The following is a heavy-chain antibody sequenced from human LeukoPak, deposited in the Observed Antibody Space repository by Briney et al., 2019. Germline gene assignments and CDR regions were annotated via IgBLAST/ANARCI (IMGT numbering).Heavy chain of an antibody. CDR3: AKAWTPSSSNAFDI. D-gene: IGHD6-6*01. Sequence: PGGSLRLSCAASGFTFSSYAMSWVRQAPGKGLEWVSGISSSGSSTYYEDSVKGRFTISRDNSKNTLYLQKNSLRAEDTAVYYCAKAWTPSSSNAFDIWGQGTMVTVSS. CDR2: ISSSGSST. J-gene: IGHJ3*02. V-gene: IGHV3-23*01. CDR1: GFTFSSYA.